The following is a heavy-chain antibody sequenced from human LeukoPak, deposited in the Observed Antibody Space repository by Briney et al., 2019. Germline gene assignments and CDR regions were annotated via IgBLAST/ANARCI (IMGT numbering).Heavy chain of an antibody. CDR3: AKYDNFRSPPLDY. Sequence: GRSLRLSCAASGFTFSSYGMHWVRQAPGKGLEWVAFIRYDGSNKYYADSVKGRFTISRDNSKNTLYLQMNSLRAEDTAVYYCAKYDNFRSPPLDYWGQGTLVTVSS. CDR2: IRYDGSNK. J-gene: IGHJ4*02. V-gene: IGHV3-30*02. D-gene: IGHD3-10*02. CDR1: GFTFSSYG.